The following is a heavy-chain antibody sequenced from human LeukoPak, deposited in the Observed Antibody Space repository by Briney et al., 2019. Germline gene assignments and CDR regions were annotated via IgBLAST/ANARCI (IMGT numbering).Heavy chain of an antibody. D-gene: IGHD1-26*01. CDR1: GYSISSGYY. CDR3: ARLSGSYGRAFDI. J-gene: IGHJ3*02. Sequence: SETLSLTCTVSGYSISSGYYWGWIRQPPGKGLEWIGSIYHSGSTYYNPSLKSRVTISVDTSKNQFSLKLSSVTAADTAVYYCARLSGSYGRAFDIWGQGTMVTVSS. CDR2: IYHSGST. V-gene: IGHV4-38-2*02.